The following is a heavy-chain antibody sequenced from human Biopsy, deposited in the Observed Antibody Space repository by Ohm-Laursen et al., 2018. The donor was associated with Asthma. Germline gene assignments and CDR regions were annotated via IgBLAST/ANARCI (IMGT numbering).Heavy chain of an antibody. D-gene: IGHD3-9*01. V-gene: IGHV1-3*01. CDR3: ARTYYDFLTGQVKDVFGV. J-gene: IGHJ3*01. Sequence: VASVKVSCKASGYSFISFAIHWVRQAPGQRLEWMGWVNSDNGDTKYSQKFQGRVTITRDTSASTAYMELRSLRSEDTATYYCARTYYDFLTGQVKDVFGVWGQGTMVTVSS. CDR1: GYSFISFA. CDR2: VNSDNGDT.